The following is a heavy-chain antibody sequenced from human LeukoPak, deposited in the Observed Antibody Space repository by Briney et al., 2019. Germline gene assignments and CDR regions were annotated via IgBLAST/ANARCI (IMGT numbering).Heavy chain of an antibody. D-gene: IGHD6-13*01. V-gene: IGHV4-59*01. CDR2: IYYSGST. CDR1: GDSISSYY. J-gene: IGHJ3*01. Sequence: SETLSLTCTVSGDSISSYYWSWIRQPPGKGLEWIGYIYYSGSTYDNPSLKNRVTISLDTSKNQFSLKLSSVTAADTAVYYCARVLTYSSSSVSAFDLWGQGTMVTVSS. CDR3: ARVLTYSSSSVSAFDL.